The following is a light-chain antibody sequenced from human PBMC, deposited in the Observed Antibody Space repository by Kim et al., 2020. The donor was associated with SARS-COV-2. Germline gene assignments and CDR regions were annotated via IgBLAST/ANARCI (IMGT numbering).Light chain of an antibody. V-gene: IGKV3-20*01. CDR2: GVS. CDR1: QSVGNNY. CDR3: KHNGNALRT. Sequence: EMVLTQSPGTLSLSPVERATLSCRASQSVGNNYLAWYQQKPGQAPMLLIYGVSTRASDIPDRFSGSGSGTDFTLTISRLEPEDFAVYYCKHNGNALRTFGQGTKVDIK. J-gene: IGKJ1*01.